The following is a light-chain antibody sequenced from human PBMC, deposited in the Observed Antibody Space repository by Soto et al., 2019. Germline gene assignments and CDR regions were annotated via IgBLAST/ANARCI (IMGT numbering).Light chain of an antibody. CDR1: TSDVGGYNY. CDR2: EVS. V-gene: IGLV2-14*01. CDR3: LSKTSSISYV. J-gene: IGLJ1*01. Sequence: QSALTQPASVSLSPGQSITISCTGTTSDVGGYNYVSWYQQHPGKVPKLLIHEVSNRPSGVSNRFSGSKSGNTASLTISGLQVEDEADYYCLSKTSSISYVFGTGTKVTVL.